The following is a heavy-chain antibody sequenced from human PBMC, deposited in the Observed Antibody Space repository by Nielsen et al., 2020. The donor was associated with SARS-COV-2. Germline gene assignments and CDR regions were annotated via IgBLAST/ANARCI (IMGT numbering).Heavy chain of an antibody. CDR1: GFTFSSYA. V-gene: IGHV3-23*01. CDR2: ISGSTT. J-gene: IGHJ4*02. D-gene: IGHD6-19*01. Sequence: GESLKISCAASGFTFSSYAMSWVRQAPGKGLEWVSAISGSTTYYVDSVKGRFTISRDNSKNTLYLQMNSLRAEDTAVYYCAKDGSVAGLYDNWGQGTLVTVSS. CDR3: AKDGSVAGLYDN.